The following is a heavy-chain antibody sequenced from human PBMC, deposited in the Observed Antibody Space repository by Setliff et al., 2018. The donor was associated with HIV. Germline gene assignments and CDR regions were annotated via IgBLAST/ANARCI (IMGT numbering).Heavy chain of an antibody. CDR1: GDSMSSGDYS. D-gene: IGHD3-10*01. Sequence: KSSETLSLTCAVSGDSMSSGDYSWNWIRQSPGKGLEWIGYIYPSGRTYYNPSLKNRVTMSIDRSKKQFSLNLSSVTAADTALYFCVREGAGSGSYYLDFWGQGIQVTVSS. J-gene: IGHJ4*02. CDR2: IYPSGRT. V-gene: IGHV4-30-2*06. CDR3: VREGAGSGSYYLDF.